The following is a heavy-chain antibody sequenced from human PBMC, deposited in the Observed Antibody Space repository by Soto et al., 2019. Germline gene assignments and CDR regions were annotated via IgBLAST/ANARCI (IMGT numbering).Heavy chain of an antibody. Sequence: ASVKVSCKSSGYTFTSYDINWVRQATGQGLEWMGWMNPNSGNTGYAQKFQGRVTMTRNTSISTAYMELSSLRSEDTAVYYCARVIPYCSGGSCYSDYYYYMDVWGKGTTVTVSS. CDR2: MNPNSGNT. CDR3: ARVIPYCSGGSCYSDYYYYMDV. J-gene: IGHJ6*03. CDR1: GYTFTSYD. V-gene: IGHV1-8*01. D-gene: IGHD2-15*01.